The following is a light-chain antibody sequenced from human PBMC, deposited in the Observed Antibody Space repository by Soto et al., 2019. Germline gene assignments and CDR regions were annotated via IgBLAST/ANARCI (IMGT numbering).Light chain of an antibody. CDR2: DAS. CDR3: QQYNSYSRT. CDR1: QSISSL. Sequence: DIQMTQSPSTLSASVGDRVTLTCRASQSISSLLAWYQQKPGKAPKLLIYDASSLESGVPSRFSGSGSGTEFTLTISSLQPDDFATYYCQQYNSYSRTFGQGTKVEIK. V-gene: IGKV1-5*01. J-gene: IGKJ1*01.